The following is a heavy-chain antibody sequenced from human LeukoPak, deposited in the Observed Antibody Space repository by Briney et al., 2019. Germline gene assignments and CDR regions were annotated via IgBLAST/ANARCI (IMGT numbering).Heavy chain of an antibody. D-gene: IGHD3-9*01. CDR1: GGSISSGDYY. CDR2: IYYSGGT. V-gene: IGHV4-30-4*08. CDR3: ARAPTHYDILTALDY. Sequence: PSETLSLTCTVSGGSISSGDYYWSWIRQPPGKGLEWIGYIYYSGGTYYNPSLKSRVTISVDTSKNQFSLKLSSVTAADTAVYYCARAPTHYDILTALDYWGQGTLVTVSS. J-gene: IGHJ4*02.